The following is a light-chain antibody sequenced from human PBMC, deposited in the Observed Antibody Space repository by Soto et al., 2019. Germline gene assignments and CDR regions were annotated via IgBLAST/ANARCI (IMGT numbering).Light chain of an antibody. CDR3: QQRNNGYT. CDR1: QSVSSY. CDR2: DAS. J-gene: IGKJ2*01. V-gene: IGKV3-11*01. Sequence: EIVLTQSPATLSLSPGERATLSCRASQSVSSYLAWYQQKPGQAPTLLIFDASKTATGIPARFSGSGSGTVFTLTISRLESEEFAVYYCQQRNNGYTFGQGNKLEIK.